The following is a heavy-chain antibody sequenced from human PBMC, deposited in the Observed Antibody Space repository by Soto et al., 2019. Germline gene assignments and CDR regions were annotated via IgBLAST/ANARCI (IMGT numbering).Heavy chain of an antibody. J-gene: IGHJ5*02. V-gene: IGHV3-20*04. Sequence: EVQLVESGGGVVRPGGSLRLSCAASGFTFDDYGMSWVRQAPGKGLEWVSGINWNGGSTGYADSVKGRFTISRDNAKNSLYLQMNSLRAEDTALYYCARDMLYSSGWYVPHWFDPWGQGTLVTVSS. D-gene: IGHD6-19*01. CDR2: INWNGGST. CDR1: GFTFDDYG. CDR3: ARDMLYSSGWYVPHWFDP.